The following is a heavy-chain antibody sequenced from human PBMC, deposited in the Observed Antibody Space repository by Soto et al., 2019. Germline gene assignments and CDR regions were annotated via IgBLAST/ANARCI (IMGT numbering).Heavy chain of an antibody. Sequence: SLRLSCGASGFTFSNYGMHWVRQAPGKGLEWVAIIWHDGNNKYYADSVRGRFIISRDNSKNRLYLQMNSLRAEDTAVYYCASDLVGASDSYGLDVWGQGTPVTVSS. CDR2: IWHDGNNK. CDR1: GFTFSNYG. V-gene: IGHV3-33*01. D-gene: IGHD1-26*01. J-gene: IGHJ6*02. CDR3: ASDLVGASDSYGLDV.